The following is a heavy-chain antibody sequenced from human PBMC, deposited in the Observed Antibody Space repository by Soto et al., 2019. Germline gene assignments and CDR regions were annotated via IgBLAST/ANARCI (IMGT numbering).Heavy chain of an antibody. Sequence: SETLSLTCTVSGGSISSGGYYWSWIRQHPGKGLEWIGYIYYSGSTYYNPSPKSRVTISVDTSKNQFSLKLSSVTAADTAVYYCARDGRITGTTGLDYWGQGTLVTVSS. CDR2: IYYSGST. D-gene: IGHD1-7*01. CDR1: GGSISSGGYY. J-gene: IGHJ4*02. CDR3: ARDGRITGTTGLDY. V-gene: IGHV4-30-4*08.